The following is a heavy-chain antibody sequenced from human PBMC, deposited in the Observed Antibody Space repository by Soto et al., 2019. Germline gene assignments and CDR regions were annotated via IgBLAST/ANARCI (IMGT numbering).Heavy chain of an antibody. CDR2: IYWDDDK. V-gene: IGHV2-5*02. J-gene: IGHJ4*02. Sequence: QITLKESGPPLVKPTQTLTLTCTFSGFSLSASGVDVGWIRQPPGKALEWLAHIYWDDDKRYSXXXXSXXTXXXXXXXXXXXXXXXXXXXXDTATYYCAHGWWDLFDLWGQGTLVTVSS. CDR1: GFSLSASGVD. CDR3: AHGWWDLFDL. D-gene: IGHD3-10*01.